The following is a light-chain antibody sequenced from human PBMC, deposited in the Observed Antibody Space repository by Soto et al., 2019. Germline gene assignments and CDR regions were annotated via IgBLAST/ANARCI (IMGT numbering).Light chain of an antibody. CDR2: DAT. J-gene: IGKJ1*01. V-gene: IGKV3-11*01. CDR3: QQYYNWPRT. Sequence: IVWTPCPLPLSLSPAELAPLSCRASQSVSSFLAWYQQKPGQAPRLLIYDATNRATGVPARFSGSGSATDFTLTISSLQPEDFAVYYCQQYYNWPRTFGQGTKVDI. CDR1: QSVSSF.